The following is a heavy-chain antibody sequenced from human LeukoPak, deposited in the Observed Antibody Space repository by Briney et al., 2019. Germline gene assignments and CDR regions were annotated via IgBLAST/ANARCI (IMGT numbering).Heavy chain of an antibody. V-gene: IGHV3-23*01. CDR2: ISGRDGST. CDR3: AKDLMGATMIVVVSQSYDY. D-gene: IGHD3-22*01. CDR1: GFTFDNFA. Sequence: GGSLRLSCAASGFTFDNFAMNWVRQAPGKGLEWVSLISGRDGSTYYVDSVKGRFTISRDNSQNTLSLQMNSLRAEDTAVYYCAKDLMGATMIVVVSQSYDYWGQGTLVTVSS. J-gene: IGHJ4*02.